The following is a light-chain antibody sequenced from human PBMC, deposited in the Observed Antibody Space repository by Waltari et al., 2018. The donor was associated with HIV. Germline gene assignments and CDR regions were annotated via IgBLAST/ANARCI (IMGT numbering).Light chain of an antibody. V-gene: IGLV1-47*01. CDR3: ATWDDGLSGRRV. CDR1: TSNIGYNY. Sequence: QYVLTQPPSASGTPGQRVTISCSGSTSNIGYNYVYWYQQFPGTAPKLLIYRNDQRPSGVPDRVSGSKSGTSASLAITGLRSEDEADYYCATWDDGLSGRRVFGGGTKLTVL. J-gene: IGLJ3*02. CDR2: RND.